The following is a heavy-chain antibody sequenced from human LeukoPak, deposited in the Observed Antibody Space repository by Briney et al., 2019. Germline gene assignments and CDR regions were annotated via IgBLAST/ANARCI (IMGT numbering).Heavy chain of an antibody. CDR2: VHLDGRP. Sequence: PSETLSLTRAVSGGSVTSTNWGTGFRQPPGEGLEWIGEVHLDGRPNYNPSLKSRLVLSPDLPETHISLKLPSVTAADTAVYYCAREGGFYRPLDYSGQGTLVTVSS. J-gene: IGHJ4*02. CDR3: AREGGFYRPLDY. D-gene: IGHD6-25*01. V-gene: IGHV4-4*02. CDR1: GGSVTSTNW.